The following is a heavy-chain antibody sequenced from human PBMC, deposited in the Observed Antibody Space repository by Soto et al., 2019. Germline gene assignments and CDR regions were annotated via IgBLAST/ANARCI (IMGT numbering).Heavy chain of an antibody. CDR1: GGSISSGGYY. CDR3: ARSITIFGVVTDWYFDL. Sequence: SETLSLTCTVSGGSISSGGYYWSWIRQHPGKGLEWIGYIYYSGSTYYNPSLKSRVTISVDTSKNQFSLKLSSVTAADTAVYYWARSITIFGVVTDWYFDLWGRGTLVTVSS. D-gene: IGHD3-3*01. CDR2: IYYSGST. J-gene: IGHJ2*01. V-gene: IGHV4-31*03.